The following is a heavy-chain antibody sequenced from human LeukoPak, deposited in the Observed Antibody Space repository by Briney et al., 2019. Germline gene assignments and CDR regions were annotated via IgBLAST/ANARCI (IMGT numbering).Heavy chain of an antibody. CDR2: IIPILGIA. CDR3: AGVLVGAPPSGDY. D-gene: IGHD1-26*01. J-gene: IGHJ4*02. V-gene: IGHV1-69*04. Sequence: SVKVSCKASGGTFSSYSISWVRQAPGQGLEWMGRIIPILGIANYAQKFQGRVTITADKSTSTAYMELSSLRSEDTAVYYCAGVLVGAPPSGDYWGQGTLVTVSS. CDR1: GGTFSSYS.